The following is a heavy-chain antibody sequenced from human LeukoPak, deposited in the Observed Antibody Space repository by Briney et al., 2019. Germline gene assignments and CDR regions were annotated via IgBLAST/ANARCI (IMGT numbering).Heavy chain of an antibody. D-gene: IGHD5-24*01. CDR3: ARVPGEMATRKCFFDY. Sequence: SVKVSCKASGGTFGSYAISWVRQAPGQGLEWMGRIIPIVDIANYAQKFQSRVTITADKSTSTVYMELSSLRSEDTAMYYCARVPGEMATRKCFFDYWGQGTLVTVSS. CDR2: IIPIVDIA. J-gene: IGHJ4*02. CDR1: GGTFGSYA. V-gene: IGHV1-69*04.